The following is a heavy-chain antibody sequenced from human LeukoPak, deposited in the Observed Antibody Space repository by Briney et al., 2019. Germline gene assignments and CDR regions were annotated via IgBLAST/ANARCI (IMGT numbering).Heavy chain of an antibody. Sequence: GGSLRLSCAASGFTFSSYNMNWVRQAPGKGLEWVSYISTSSSYIYYADSVKGRFTISRDNARNSLYLQMNSLRAEDTAAYYCARDHEEYCSGGSCSRFDYWGQGTLVTVSS. V-gene: IGHV3-21*01. J-gene: IGHJ4*02. CDR3: ARDHEEYCSGGSCSRFDY. CDR2: ISTSSSYI. D-gene: IGHD2-15*01. CDR1: GFTFSSYN.